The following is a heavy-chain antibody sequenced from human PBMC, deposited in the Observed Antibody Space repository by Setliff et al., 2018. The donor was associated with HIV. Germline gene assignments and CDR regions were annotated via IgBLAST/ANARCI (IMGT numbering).Heavy chain of an antibody. CDR3: TRVPYYYDSSGYYFDY. Sequence: GGSLRLSCAASGFTFDDYGMSWVRQDPGKGLEWVSGINWNGSRRCYADSVKGRFTISRDNAKNSLYLQMNSLRAEDTALYYCTRVPYYYDSSGYYFDYWGQGTLVTVTS. J-gene: IGHJ4*02. D-gene: IGHD3-22*01. CDR2: INWNGSRR. V-gene: IGHV3-20*04. CDR1: GFTFDDYG.